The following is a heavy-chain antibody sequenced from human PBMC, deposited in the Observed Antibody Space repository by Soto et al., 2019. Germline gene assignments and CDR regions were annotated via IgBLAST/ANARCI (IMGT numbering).Heavy chain of an antibody. CDR1: GFTFSSYA. CDR3: AKERYYNWGSGAYFDY. V-gene: IGHV3-23*01. J-gene: IGHJ4*02. Sequence: GSLRLSCASSGFTFSSYAMSWVRQAPGKGLEWVSAISGSGGSTYYADSVKGRFTISRDNSKNTLYLQMNSLRAEDTAVYYCAKERYYNWGSGAYFDYCGQGTLVTVSS. D-gene: IGHD7-27*01. CDR2: ISGSGGST.